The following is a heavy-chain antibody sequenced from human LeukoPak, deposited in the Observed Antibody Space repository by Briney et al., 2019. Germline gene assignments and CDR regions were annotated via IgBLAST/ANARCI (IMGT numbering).Heavy chain of an antibody. CDR2: ISYDGSNK. Sequence: GGSLRLSCAASGFTFSSYAMHWVRQAPGKGLEWVAVISYDGSNKYYADPVKGRFTISRDNSKNTLYLQMNSLRAEDTAVYYCARVGATSVGYWGQGTLVTVSS. J-gene: IGHJ4*02. CDR1: GFTFSSYA. CDR3: ARVGATSVGY. V-gene: IGHV3-30*01. D-gene: IGHD1-26*01.